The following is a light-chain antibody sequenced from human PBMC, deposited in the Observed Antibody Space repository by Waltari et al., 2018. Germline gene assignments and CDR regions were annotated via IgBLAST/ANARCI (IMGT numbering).Light chain of an antibody. CDR2: DAS. J-gene: IGKJ1*01. CDR3: QQRDNWPWT. CDR1: QSVSSF. Sequence: DIVLTQSPATVSLSPGERATLSCRTSQSVSSFVAWYHQKPGQPPRLLIADASNRASCISARITASGSGLDFTLTISSLEPEDVGVYYCQQRDNWPWTFGQGTKVEIK. V-gene: IGKV3-11*01.